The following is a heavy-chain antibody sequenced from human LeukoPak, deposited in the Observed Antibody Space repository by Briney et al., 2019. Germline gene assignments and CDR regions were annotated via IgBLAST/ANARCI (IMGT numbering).Heavy chain of an antibody. CDR3: AREGGYGDDY. CDR2: IGTAGDT. J-gene: IGHJ4*02. D-gene: IGHD5-12*01. Sequence: PGGSLRLSCATSGFTFSNHAMHWVRQATGKGLEWVSAIGTAGDTFYPGSVKGRFTISRENAKNSLSLQMNSLRAEDTAVYYCAREGGYGDDYWGQGTLVTVSS. V-gene: IGHV3-13*01. CDR1: GFTFSNHA.